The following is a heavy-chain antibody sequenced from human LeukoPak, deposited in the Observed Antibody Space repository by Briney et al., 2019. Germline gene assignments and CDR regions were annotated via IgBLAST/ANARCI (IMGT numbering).Heavy chain of an antibody. V-gene: IGHV4-34*01. CDR3: ARSFDIVAYYFDY. D-gene: IGHD2-15*01. J-gene: IGHJ4*02. Sequence: SETLSLTCAVYGGSFSGYYWSWIRQPPGKGLEWIGEINHSGSTNYNPSLKSRVTISVDTSKNQFSLKLSSVTAADTAVYYCARSFDIVAYYFDYWGQGTLVTVSS. CDR1: GGSFSGYY. CDR2: INHSGST.